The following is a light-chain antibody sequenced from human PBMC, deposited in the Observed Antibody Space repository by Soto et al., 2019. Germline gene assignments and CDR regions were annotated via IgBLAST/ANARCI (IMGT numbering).Light chain of an antibody. J-gene: IGKJ4*01. Sequence: DIVMTQSRDSLAVSLGERAAINCKSGQMFLYSSNNKNYLAWYQQKSGQPPKLLIYWASTRESGVPDRFSGSGSGADFTLTISSLQAEDVAVYYCQQYYTAPLTFGGGTKVDIK. CDR3: QQYYTAPLT. CDR1: QMFLYSSNNKNY. V-gene: IGKV4-1*01. CDR2: WAS.